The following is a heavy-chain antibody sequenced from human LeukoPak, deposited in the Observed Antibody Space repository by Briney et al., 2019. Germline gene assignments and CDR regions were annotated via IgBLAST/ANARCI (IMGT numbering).Heavy chain of an antibody. D-gene: IGHD6-19*01. CDR3: ARSSGWAFDY. V-gene: IGHV4-59*11. CDR2: IYYSGST. J-gene: IGHJ4*02. Sequence: SETLSLTCTVSGGSISSHYWSWIRQPPGKGLEWIGYIYYSGSTNYNPSLKSRVTISVDTSKNQFSLKLSPVTAADTAVYYCARSSGWAFDYWGQGTLVTVSS. CDR1: GGSISSHY.